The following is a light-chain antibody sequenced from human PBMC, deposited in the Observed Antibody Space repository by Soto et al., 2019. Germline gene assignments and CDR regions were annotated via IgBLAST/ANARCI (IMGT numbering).Light chain of an antibody. V-gene: IGKV3-20*01. Sequence: EIVLTQSPGTLSLSPGERATLSCRASQSINNYYLAWYQQTPGQAPRLLIYGTSNRATGIADRFSGSGSGTDFTLAIARVEPEDFAVYYCHQFGSSPGTFGQGTNLEIK. CDR3: HQFGSSPGT. CDR2: GTS. CDR1: QSINNYY. J-gene: IGKJ2*01.